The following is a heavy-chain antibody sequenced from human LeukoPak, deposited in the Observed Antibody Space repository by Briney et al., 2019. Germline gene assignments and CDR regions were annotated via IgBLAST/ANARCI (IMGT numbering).Heavy chain of an antibody. Sequence: PSETLSLTCTVSGGSISSYYWSWIRQPPGKGLEWIGYIYYSGSTNYNPSLKSRVTISVDTSKNQFSLKLSSVTAADTAVYYCASAGGLSSGWYVGPHLFDYWGQGTLVTVSS. CDR3: ASAGGLSSGWYVGPHLFDY. V-gene: IGHV4-59*01. CDR1: GGSISSYY. J-gene: IGHJ4*02. D-gene: IGHD6-19*01. CDR2: IYYSGST.